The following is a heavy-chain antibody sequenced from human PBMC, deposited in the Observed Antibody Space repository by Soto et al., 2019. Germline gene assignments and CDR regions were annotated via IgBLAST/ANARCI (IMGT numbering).Heavy chain of an antibody. CDR3: ARDRISAPLVPDAFDI. D-gene: IGHD3-10*01. Sequence: QVQLVQSGAEMKKPGASVKVSCKASGYTFTSYAMHWVRQAPGQRLEWMGWINAGNGNTKYSQKFQGRVTITRDTSASTAYMELSSLRSEDTAVYYCARDRISAPLVPDAFDIWGQGTMVTVSS. CDR1: GYTFTSYA. CDR2: INAGNGNT. J-gene: IGHJ3*02. V-gene: IGHV1-3*01.